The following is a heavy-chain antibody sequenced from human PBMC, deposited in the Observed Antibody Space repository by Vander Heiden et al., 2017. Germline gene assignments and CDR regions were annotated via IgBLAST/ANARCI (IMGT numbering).Heavy chain of an antibody. CDR3: ARAYCGADCYPDY. D-gene: IGHD2-21*02. CDR1: GFTFSSYN. CDR2: ISSSSFTI. V-gene: IGHV3-48*01. Sequence: EVQLVESGGGLVQPGGSLRLSCVGSGFTFSSYNMNWVRQARGKGLEWVSHISSSSFTIYYADSVKGRFIISRDNAKNSLWLQMNSLGVEDTAVYYCARAYCGADCYPDYWGQGTLVTVSS. J-gene: IGHJ4*02.